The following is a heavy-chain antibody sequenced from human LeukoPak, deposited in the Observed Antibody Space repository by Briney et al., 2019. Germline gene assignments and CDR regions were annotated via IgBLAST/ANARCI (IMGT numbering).Heavy chain of an antibody. V-gene: IGHV3-21*01. CDR2: IDISGGST. CDR3: ARYDSSGYVDY. D-gene: IGHD3-22*01. CDR1: GFTFSSHA. J-gene: IGHJ4*02. Sequence: KTGGSLRLSCVASGFTFSSHAMCWVRQAPGKGLEWVASIDISGGSTYYADSVKGRFTISRDNAKNSLYLQMNSLRAEDTAVYYCARYDSSGYVDYWGQGTLVTVSS.